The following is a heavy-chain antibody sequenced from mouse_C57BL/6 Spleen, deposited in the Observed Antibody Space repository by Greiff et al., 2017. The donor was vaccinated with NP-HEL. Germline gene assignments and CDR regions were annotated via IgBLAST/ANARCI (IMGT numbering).Heavy chain of an antibody. D-gene: IGHD3-2*02. CDR1: GFTFSDYY. CDR3: ARRTAQAFDY. CDR2: INYDGSST. Sequence: EVKVVESEGGLVQPGSSMKLSCTASGFTFSDYYMAWVRQVPEKGLEWVANINYDGSSTYYLDSLKSRFIISRDNAKNILYLQMSSLKSEDTATYYCARRTAQAFDYWGQGTTLTVSS. J-gene: IGHJ2*01. V-gene: IGHV5-16*01.